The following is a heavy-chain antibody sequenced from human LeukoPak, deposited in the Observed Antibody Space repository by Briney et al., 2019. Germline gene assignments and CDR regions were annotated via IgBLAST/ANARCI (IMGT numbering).Heavy chain of an antibody. V-gene: IGHV1-69*13. D-gene: IGHD2-21*02. J-gene: IGHJ4*02. CDR2: IIPIFGTA. CDR1: GGTFSSYA. Sequence: GASVKVSCKASGGTFSSYAIRWVRQAPGQGLEWMGGIIPIFGTANYAQKFQGRVTITADESTSTAYMELSSLRSEDTAVYYCARSGSYCGGDCYQGDYWGQGTLVTVSS. CDR3: ARSGSYCGGDCYQGDY.